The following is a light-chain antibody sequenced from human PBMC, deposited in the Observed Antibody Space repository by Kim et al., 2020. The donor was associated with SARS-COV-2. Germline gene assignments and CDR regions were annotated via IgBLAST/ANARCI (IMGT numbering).Light chain of an antibody. J-gene: IGKJ1*01. Sequence: ASVGDRVTLSCRASQSISSYLNWYQQRPGTAPKLLIYAASTLQSGVPSRCSGSGSGTDFTLTSSSLRPEDFATYYCQQSYSTSWTFGQGTKVDIK. V-gene: IGKV1-39*01. CDR2: AAS. CDR3: QQSYSTSWT. CDR1: QSISSY.